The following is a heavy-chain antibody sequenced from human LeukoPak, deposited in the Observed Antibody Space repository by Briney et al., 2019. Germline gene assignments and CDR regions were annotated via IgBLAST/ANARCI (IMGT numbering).Heavy chain of an antibody. V-gene: IGHV1-2*02. CDR1: GYTFTGYY. J-gene: IGHJ5*02. CDR3: ARDDDIAPPSSAP. Sequence: ASVKVSCKASGYTFTGYYMHWVRQAPGQGLEWMGWINPNSGGTNYAQKFQGRVTMTRDTSISTAYMELSRLRSDDTAVYYCARDDDIAPPSSAPGGQGPLVTVSS. D-gene: IGHD1-1*01. CDR2: INPNSGGT.